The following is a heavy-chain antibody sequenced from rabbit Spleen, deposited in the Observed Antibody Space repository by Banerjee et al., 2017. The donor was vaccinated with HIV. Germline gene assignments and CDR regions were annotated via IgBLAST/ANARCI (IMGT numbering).Heavy chain of an antibody. Sequence: QSLEESGGDLVKPGASLTLTCTASGFSFSSSDYMCWVRQAPGKGLEWIACIYTGGSGSTWYASWAKGRFTISKTSSTTVTLQMTSLTAADTATYFCARSDVSLNYGMDLWGQGTLVTVS. CDR1: GFSFSSSDY. D-gene: IGHD2-1*01. CDR2: IYTGGSGST. V-gene: IGHV1S40*01. CDR3: ARSDVSLNYGMDL. J-gene: IGHJ6*01.